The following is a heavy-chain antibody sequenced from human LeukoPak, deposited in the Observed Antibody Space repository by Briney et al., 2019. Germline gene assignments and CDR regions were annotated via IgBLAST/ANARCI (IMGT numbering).Heavy chain of an antibody. V-gene: IGHV3-74*01. CDR1: GFTFSSYW. CDR3: ARGFRFDY. J-gene: IGHJ4*02. Sequence: GGSLRLSCAAPGFTFSSYWMHWVRQAPGKGPVWVSRINSDGSSTSYADSVKGRFTISRDNAKNTLYLQMNSLRAEDTAVYYCARGFRFDYWGQGTLVTVSS. CDR2: INSDGSST.